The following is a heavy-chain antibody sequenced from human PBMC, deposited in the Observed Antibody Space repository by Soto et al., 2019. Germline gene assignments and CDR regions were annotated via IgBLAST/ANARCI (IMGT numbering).Heavy chain of an antibody. CDR2: ICGSGGNT. D-gene: IGHD4-17*01. J-gene: IGHJ4*02. CDR1: GFTFSSYG. CDR3: AKVYLTTVPFDY. V-gene: IGHV3-23*01. Sequence: PGGSLRLSCAASGFTFSSYGMHWVRQAPGKGLEWVAVICGSGGNTYYADSVKGRFTISRDNSKNTLYLQMNSLRAEDTAVYYCAKVYLTTVPFDYWGQGTLVTVSS.